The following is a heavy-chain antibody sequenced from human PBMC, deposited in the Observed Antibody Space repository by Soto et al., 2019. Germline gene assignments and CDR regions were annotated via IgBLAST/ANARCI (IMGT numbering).Heavy chain of an antibody. Sequence: PGGSLRLGCAASGFTFSSYGMHWVRQAPGKGLEWVAVISYDGSNKYYADSVKGRFTISRDNSKNTLYLQMNSLRAEDTAVYYCAKDLNRLLWFAEFYYGMVVWGQWT. CDR2: ISYDGSNK. V-gene: IGHV3-30*18. J-gene: IGHJ6*01. D-gene: IGHD3-10*01. CDR1: GFTFSSYG. CDR3: AKDLNRLLWFAEFYYGMVV.